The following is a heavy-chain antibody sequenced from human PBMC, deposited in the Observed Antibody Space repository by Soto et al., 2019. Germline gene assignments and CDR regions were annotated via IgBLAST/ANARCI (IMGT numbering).Heavy chain of an antibody. D-gene: IGHD3-10*01. Sequence: GESLKISCKGSGYSFTSYWIGWVRQMPGKGLEYMGIIYPGDSDSRYSPSFQGQVTISADKSISTAYLQWSSLKASDTAMYYCARSSNPYDYYGVYYGMDVWGQGTTVTVSS. CDR1: GYSFTSYW. CDR2: IYPGDSDS. V-gene: IGHV5-51*01. J-gene: IGHJ6*02. CDR3: ARSSNPYDYYGVYYGMDV.